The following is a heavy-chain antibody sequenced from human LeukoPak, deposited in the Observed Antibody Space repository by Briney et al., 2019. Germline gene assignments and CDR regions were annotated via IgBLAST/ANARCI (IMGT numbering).Heavy chain of an antibody. CDR3: VRDGSGGLWDTDY. D-gene: IGHD2-15*01. CDR1: GYTFTNLG. CDR2: ISVYNGDT. J-gene: IGHJ4*02. Sequence: ASVKVSCKASGYTFTNLGISWVRQAPGQGLEWMGWISVYNGDTYYAQRTQGRVAMTTDTSTSTAYMELRSLRSDDTAVYYCVRDGSGGLWDTDYWGQGTLVIVSS. V-gene: IGHV1-18*01.